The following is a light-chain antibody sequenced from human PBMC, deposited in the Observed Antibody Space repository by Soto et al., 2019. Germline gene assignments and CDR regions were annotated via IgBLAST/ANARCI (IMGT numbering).Light chain of an antibody. J-gene: IGKJ1*01. Sequence: DIQMTQSPSTLPASVGNRVTITFRASQSIDTWLAWHQQLPGQAPKLLISKASSSESGVPSRFSGSGSGTVFTLTIKSLQPDDFATYYCQQYNTYRAFGQGTKVDIK. V-gene: IGKV1-5*03. CDR3: QQYNTYRA. CDR2: KAS. CDR1: QSIDTW.